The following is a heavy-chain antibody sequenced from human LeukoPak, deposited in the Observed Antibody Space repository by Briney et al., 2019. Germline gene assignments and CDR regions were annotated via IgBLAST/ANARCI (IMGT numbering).Heavy chain of an antibody. CDR1: GYTFNSSY. CDR3: ARWVNSGYDNNWFDP. V-gene: IGHV1-46*02. J-gene: IGHJ5*02. Sequence: ASVKVSCKASGYTFNSSYMHWVRQAPGQGLEWMGIINPSDDSTRYAQKFQGRVTMTKDTSTNTVYMHLSSLSSDDTAVYYCARWVNSGYDNNWFDPWGQGTLVTVSS. D-gene: IGHD5-12*01. CDR2: INPSDDST.